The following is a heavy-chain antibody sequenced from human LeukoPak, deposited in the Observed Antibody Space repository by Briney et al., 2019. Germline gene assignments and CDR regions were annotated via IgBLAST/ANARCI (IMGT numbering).Heavy chain of an antibody. V-gene: IGHV3-23*01. CDR3: AKGWRRDGYNGRFDY. CDR1: GFTFSSYA. CDR2: ISGSGGST. J-gene: IGHJ4*02. Sequence: PGGSLRLSCAASGFTFSSYAMSWVRQAPGKGLEWVSAISGSGGSTYCADSVKGRFTISRDNSKNTLYLQMNSLGAEDTAVYYCAKGWRRDGYNGRFDYWGQGTLVTVSS. D-gene: IGHD5-24*01.